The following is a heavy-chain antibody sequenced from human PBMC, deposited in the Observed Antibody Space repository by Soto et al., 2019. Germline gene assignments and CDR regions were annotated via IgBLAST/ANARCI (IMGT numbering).Heavy chain of an antibody. Sequence: ASVKVSCKTFGYSFHNSGISWVRQAPGQGLEWMGWISVFNGCAHYAQKFQGRVIMTADTFTNTAYMELRGLRSDDTAMYYCSKNGTTWFASWG. V-gene: IGHV1-18*01. CDR3: SKNGTTWFAS. CDR1: GYSFHNSG. D-gene: IGHD1-1*01. CDR2: ISVFNGCA. J-gene: IGHJ5*01.